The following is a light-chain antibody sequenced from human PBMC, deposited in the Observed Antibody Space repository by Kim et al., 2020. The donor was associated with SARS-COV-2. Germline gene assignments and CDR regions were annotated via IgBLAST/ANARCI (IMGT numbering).Light chain of an antibody. J-gene: IGKJ2*01. CDR1: QSGVHDDGNIY. V-gene: IGKV2-24*01. Sequence: QPAAISCRARQSGVHDDGNIYLNWIQYRPGQPPRLIICKVSNRFSGVPDRFSGSGAGTDFTLKISRVEAEDVGVYYCMQATAFPRTFGQGTKLEI. CDR3: MQATAFPRT. CDR2: KVS.